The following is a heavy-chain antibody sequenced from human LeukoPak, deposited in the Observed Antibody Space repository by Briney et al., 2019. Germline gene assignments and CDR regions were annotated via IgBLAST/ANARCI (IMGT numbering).Heavy chain of an antibody. CDR1: GYTLTELS. Sequence: GASVKVSCKLSGYTLTELSMHWVRQAPGKGLEWMGGFDPEDGETIYAQKFQGRVTMTEDTSTDTAYMELSRLRSEDTAVYYCATGSKGSYYYDSSTYDYWGQGTLVTVSS. CDR2: FDPEDGET. J-gene: IGHJ4*02. V-gene: IGHV1-24*01. D-gene: IGHD3-22*01. CDR3: ATGSKGSYYYDSSTYDY.